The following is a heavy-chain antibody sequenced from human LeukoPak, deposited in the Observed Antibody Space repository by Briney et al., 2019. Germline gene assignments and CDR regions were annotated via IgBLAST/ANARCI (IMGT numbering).Heavy chain of an antibody. D-gene: IGHD1-26*01. CDR3: AKGHRGWELLFDGCYMDV. CDR1: GFTFSSYA. CDR2: ISGSGGST. Sequence: GGALRLSCAASGFTFSSYAMSWVRQAPGKGLEWVSAISGSGGSTYYADSVKGRFTISRDNSKNTLYLQMNSLRAEDTAVYYCAKGHRGWELLFDGCYMDVWGKGTTVTVSS. J-gene: IGHJ6*03. V-gene: IGHV3-23*01.